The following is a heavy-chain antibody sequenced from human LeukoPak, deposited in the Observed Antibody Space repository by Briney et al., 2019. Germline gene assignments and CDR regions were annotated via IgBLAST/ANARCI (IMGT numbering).Heavy chain of an antibody. Sequence: SETLSLTCAVYGGSFSGYYWSWIRQPPGKGLEWIGEINHSGSTNYNPSHKSRVTISVDTSKNQFSLKLSSVTAADTAVYYCARGYIRPHYYYDSSGSLPFDYWGQGTLVTVSS. CDR3: ARGYIRPHYYYDSSGSLPFDY. J-gene: IGHJ4*02. V-gene: IGHV4-34*01. CDR2: INHSGST. D-gene: IGHD3-22*01. CDR1: GGSFSGYY.